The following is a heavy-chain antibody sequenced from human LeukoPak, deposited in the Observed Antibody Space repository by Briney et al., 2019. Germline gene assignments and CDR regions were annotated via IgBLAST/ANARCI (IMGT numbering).Heavy chain of an antibody. CDR2: INPNSGGT. CDR3: ARDYYDSSGFGAFDI. J-gene: IGHJ3*02. V-gene: IGHV1-2*02. CDR1: GYTFTAYY. D-gene: IGHD3-22*01. Sequence: ASVKVSCTASGYTFTAYYMHWVRQAPGQGLEWMGWINPNSGGTNYAQKFQGRVTVTRDTSISTAYMELSRLRSDDTAVYYCARDYYDSSGFGAFDIWGQGTMVTVSS.